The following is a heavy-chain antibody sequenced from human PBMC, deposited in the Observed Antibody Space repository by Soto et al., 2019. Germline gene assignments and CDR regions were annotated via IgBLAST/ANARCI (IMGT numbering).Heavy chain of an antibody. Sequence: GGSLRLSCAASGFTFSSYSMNWVRQAPGKGLEWVSSISSSSSYIYYADSVKGRFTISRDNAKNSLYLQMNSLRAEDTAVYYCARGRRVHDFWSGYVGNWFDPWGQGTLVTVSS. J-gene: IGHJ5*02. CDR3: ARGRRVHDFWSGYVGNWFDP. CDR1: GFTFSSYS. CDR2: ISSSSSYI. V-gene: IGHV3-21*01. D-gene: IGHD3-3*01.